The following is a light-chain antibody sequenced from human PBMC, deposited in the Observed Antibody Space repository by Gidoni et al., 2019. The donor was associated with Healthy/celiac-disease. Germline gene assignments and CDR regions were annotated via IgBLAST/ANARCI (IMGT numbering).Light chain of an antibody. CDR2: AAS. CDR1: QSISSY. CDR3: QQRYSTPPIT. Sequence: DIQMTQSPASLSASVGDRVTITCRASQSISSYLNWYQQKPGKAPKLLIYAASSLQSGVPSRFSGSGSWTAFTLTISSLQPEDFATYYCQQRYSTPPITFGQGTRLEIK. J-gene: IGKJ5*01. V-gene: IGKV1-39*01.